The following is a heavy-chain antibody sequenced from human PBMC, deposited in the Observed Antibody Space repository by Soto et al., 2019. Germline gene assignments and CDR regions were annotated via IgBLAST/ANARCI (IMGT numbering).Heavy chain of an antibody. Sequence: QVQLVESGGGVVQPGRSLRLSCAASGFTFSSYGMHWVRQAPGKGLEWVAVISYVGSNKYYADSVKGRFTISRDNSKNTLYLQMNSLRAEDTAVYYCAKGDGYSSSWYGDDWGQGTLVTVSS. CDR2: ISYVGSNK. CDR1: GFTFSSYG. CDR3: AKGDGYSSSWYGDD. V-gene: IGHV3-30*18. J-gene: IGHJ4*02. D-gene: IGHD6-13*01.